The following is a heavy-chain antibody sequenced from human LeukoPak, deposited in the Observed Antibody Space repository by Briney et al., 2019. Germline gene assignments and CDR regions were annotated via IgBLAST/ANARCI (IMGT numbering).Heavy chain of an antibody. D-gene: IGHD3-22*01. CDR2: IYYSGST. CDR1: GGSISSYY. CDR3: ASQYYYDSSGYYYDY. Sequence: SETLSLTCTVSGGSISSYYWSWIRQPPGKGLEWIGYIYYSGSTNYNPSLKSRVTISVDTSKNQFSLKLSSVTAADTAVYYCASQYYYDSSGYYYDYWGQGTLVTVSS. J-gene: IGHJ4*02. V-gene: IGHV4-59*08.